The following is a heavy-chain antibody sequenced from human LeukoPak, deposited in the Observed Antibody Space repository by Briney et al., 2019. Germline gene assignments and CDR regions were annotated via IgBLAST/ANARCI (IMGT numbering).Heavy chain of an antibody. CDR2: IYYSGST. Sequence: SETLSLTCTVSGGSISSYYWSWIRQPPGKGLEWIGYIYYSGSTNYNPSLKSRVTISVDTSKNQFSLKLSSVTAADTAVYYCAREMAINWYFDLWGRGTLVTVSS. CDR1: GGSISSYY. D-gene: IGHD3-9*01. V-gene: IGHV4-59*01. J-gene: IGHJ2*01. CDR3: AREMAINWYFDL.